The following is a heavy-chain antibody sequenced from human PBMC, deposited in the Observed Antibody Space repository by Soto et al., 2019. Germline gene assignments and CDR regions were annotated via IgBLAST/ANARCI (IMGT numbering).Heavy chain of an antibody. J-gene: IGHJ4*02. CDR3: AQDRGWGVVSPSHDY. V-gene: IGHV3-23*01. D-gene: IGHD2-21*01. Sequence: EVELLESGGGIVQPGGSLRVSCVASGFTFRNFVMSWVRQAPGKGLEWVSAIRGTGGETFYADSVKGRFTISRDNSKNTLYLQMNSLRDEDTPLYFCAQDRGWGVVSPSHDYWGQGTLVTVSS. CDR1: GFTFRNFV. CDR2: IRGTGGET.